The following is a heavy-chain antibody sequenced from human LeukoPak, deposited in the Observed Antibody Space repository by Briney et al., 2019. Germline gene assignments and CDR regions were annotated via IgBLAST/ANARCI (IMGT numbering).Heavy chain of an antibody. J-gene: IGHJ4*02. CDR2: IYYSGST. CDR1: GGSISNYY. D-gene: IGHD6-19*01. Sequence: SETLSLTCTVSGGSISNYYWSWIRQSPVKGLEWIGFIYYSGSTNYNPSLKSRVTISVDTSKNQFSLKLSSVTAADTAVYYCAGAKRAVAGTEYYFDYWGQGTLVTVSS. CDR3: AGAKRAVAGTEYYFDY. V-gene: IGHV4-59*12.